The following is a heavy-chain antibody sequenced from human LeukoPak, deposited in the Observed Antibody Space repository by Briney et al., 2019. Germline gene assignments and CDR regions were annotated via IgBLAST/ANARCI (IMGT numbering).Heavy chain of an antibody. CDR2: ISSSSGYI. V-gene: IGHV3-21*01. CDR3: ARVGQQLVRPDY. Sequence: GGSLRLSCAAPGFTFSSYSMNWVRQAPGKGLEWVSSISSSSGYIYYADSVKGRFTISRDNAKNSLYLQMNSLRAEDTAVYYCARVGQQLVRPDYWGQGTLVTVSS. D-gene: IGHD6-13*01. CDR1: GFTFSSYS. J-gene: IGHJ4*02.